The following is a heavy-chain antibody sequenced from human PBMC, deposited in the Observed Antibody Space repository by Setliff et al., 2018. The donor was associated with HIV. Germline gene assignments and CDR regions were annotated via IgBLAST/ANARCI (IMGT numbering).Heavy chain of an antibody. J-gene: IGHJ3*02. CDR1: GGTFSSYA. CDR3: ALPAAIRRQYPEDAFDI. CDR2: IIPIFGTA. D-gene: IGHD2-2*01. V-gene: IGHV1-69*13. Sequence: SVKVSCKASGGTFSSYAISWVRQAPGQGLEWMGGIIPIFGTANYAQKFQGRVTITADESTSTAYMELSSLRSEDTAVYYCALPAAIRRQYPEDAFDIWGQGTMVTVSS.